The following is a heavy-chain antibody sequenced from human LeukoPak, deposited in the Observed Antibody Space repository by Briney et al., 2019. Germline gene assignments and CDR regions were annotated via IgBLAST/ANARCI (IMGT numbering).Heavy chain of an antibody. CDR2: IISDGSST. CDR1: GFTSSNYW. J-gene: IGHJ4*02. CDR3: ARDGSLPDY. V-gene: IGHV3-74*01. Sequence: GGSLRLSCAASGFTSSNYWMHWVRQTPGKGLVWVSRIISDGSSTSYADSVKGRFTISRDNAENTLYLQMNSLRAEDTAVYYCARDGSLPDYWGQGTLVTVSS.